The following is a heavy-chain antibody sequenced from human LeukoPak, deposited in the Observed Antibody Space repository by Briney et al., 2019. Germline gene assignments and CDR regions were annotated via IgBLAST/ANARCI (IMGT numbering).Heavy chain of an antibody. Sequence: GGSLRLSCAASGFTFSNFGMHWVRQTPGKGLEWVAFIRYDENNEHYADSVKGRFTISRDNSKNTLYLQMNSLRPEDTAVYYCVRYSYGGPHYWGQGTLVTVSS. CDR3: VRYSYGGPHY. J-gene: IGHJ4*02. D-gene: IGHD3-10*01. CDR1: GFTFSNFG. V-gene: IGHV3-30*02. CDR2: IRYDENNE.